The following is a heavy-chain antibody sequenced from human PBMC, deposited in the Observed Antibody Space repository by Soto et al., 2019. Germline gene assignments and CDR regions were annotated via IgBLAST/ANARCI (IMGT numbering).Heavy chain of an antibody. CDR2: ISAYNGNT. V-gene: IGHV1-18*01. D-gene: IGHD3-22*01. J-gene: IGHJ4*02. Sequence: RASVKVSCKASGYTFTSYGISWVRQAPGQGLEWMGWISAYNGNTNYAQKLQGRVTMTTDTSTSTAYMELRSLRSDDTAVYYCARTYYYNSGEGFDYWGQGTLVTVSS. CDR3: ARTYYYNSGEGFDY. CDR1: GYTFTSYG.